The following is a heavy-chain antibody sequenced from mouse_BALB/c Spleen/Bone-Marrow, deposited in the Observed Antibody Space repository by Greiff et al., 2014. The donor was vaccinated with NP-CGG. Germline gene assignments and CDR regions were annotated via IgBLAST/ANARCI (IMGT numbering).Heavy chain of an antibody. Sequence: EVMLVESGGGLVQPGGSLKLSCAASGFDFSRYWMSWVRQAPGKGLEWIGEINPDSITINYTPSLKDKFIISRDNAKNTLYLQMSKVRSEDTALYYCALLGNYGYFDVWGAGTTVTVSS. V-gene: IGHV4-1*02. CDR2: INPDSITI. CDR1: GFDFSRYW. J-gene: IGHJ1*01. CDR3: ALLGNYGYFDV. D-gene: IGHD2-1*01.